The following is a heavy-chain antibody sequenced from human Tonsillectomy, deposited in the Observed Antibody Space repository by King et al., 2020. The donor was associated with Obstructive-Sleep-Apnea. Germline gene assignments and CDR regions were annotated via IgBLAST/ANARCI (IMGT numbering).Heavy chain of an antibody. D-gene: IGHD1-1*01. CDR2: INHAEST. Sequence: VQLQQWGAGLLNPSETLSLTCAVYGGSFSDYYWNWIRQPPGKGLEWIGEINHAESTNYNPSLKSRVTISVDTSKNQFSLKLSSVTAADTAVYYCARTDLIQNGGSDPWGQGTLVTVSS. CDR3: ARTDLIQNGGSDP. CDR1: GGSFSDYY. J-gene: IGHJ5*02. V-gene: IGHV4-34*01.